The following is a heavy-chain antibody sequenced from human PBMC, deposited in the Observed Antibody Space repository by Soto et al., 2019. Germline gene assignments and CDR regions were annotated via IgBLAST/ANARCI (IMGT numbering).Heavy chain of an antibody. CDR3: TRLRYGGAFDY. V-gene: IGHV4-59*08. CDR2: VSHSGGS. CDR1: DASLTSDF. Sequence: SETLSLTCTVSDASLTSDFWNWIRRPPGKGLEWEWIGYVSHSGGSNQNPSLKSRVAVSLDTSKNQFSLRLSSVTAADTAVYYCTRLRYGGAFDYWGQGALVTVS. J-gene: IGHJ4*02. D-gene: IGHD4-17*01.